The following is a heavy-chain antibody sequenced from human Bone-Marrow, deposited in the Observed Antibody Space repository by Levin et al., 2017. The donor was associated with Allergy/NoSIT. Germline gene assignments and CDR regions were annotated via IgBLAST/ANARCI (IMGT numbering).Heavy chain of an antibody. CDR1: GFTFSSYW. CDR3: AREGWWDGSGPGWFAFDS. J-gene: IGHJ3*02. CDR2: INSDGSST. V-gene: IGHV3-74*01. D-gene: IGHD3-10*01. Sequence: GGSLRLSCAASGFTFSSYWMHWVRQAPGKGLVWVSRINSDGSSTSYADSVKGRFTISRDNAKNTLYLQMNSLRAEDTAVYYCAREGWWDGSGPGWFAFDSWGQGTMVTVSS.